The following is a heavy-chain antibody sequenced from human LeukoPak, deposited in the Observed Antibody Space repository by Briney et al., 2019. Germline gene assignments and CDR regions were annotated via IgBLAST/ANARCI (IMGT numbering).Heavy chain of an antibody. CDR2: IRYDGSNK. D-gene: IGHD6-19*01. Sequence: GSLRLSCAASGFTFSSYGMHWVRQAPGKGLEWVAFIRYDGSNKYYADSVKGRFTISRDNSKNTLYLQMNSLRAEDTAVYYSAKSFYSSGWYDGWGQGTRVTVSS. CDR1: GFTFSSYG. CDR3: AKSFYSSGWYDG. J-gene: IGHJ5*02. V-gene: IGHV3-30*02.